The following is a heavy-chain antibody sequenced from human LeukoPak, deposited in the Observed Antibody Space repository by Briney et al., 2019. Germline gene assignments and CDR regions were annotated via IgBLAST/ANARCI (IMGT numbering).Heavy chain of an antibody. CDR2: IYHSGST. CDR1: GYSISSGYY. CDR3: ARESAAPL. V-gene: IGHV4-38-2*02. Sequence: SETLSLTCTVSGYSISSGYYWGWIRQPPGKGLEWIGYIYHSGSTYYNPSLKSRVTISVDRSKNQFSLKLSSVTAADTAVYYCARESAAPLWGQGTLVTVSS. D-gene: IGHD6-13*01. J-gene: IGHJ4*02.